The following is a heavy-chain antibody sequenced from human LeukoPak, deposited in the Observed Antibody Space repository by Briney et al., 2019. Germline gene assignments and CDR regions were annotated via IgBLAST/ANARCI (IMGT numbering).Heavy chain of an antibody. CDR1: GGSISSYY. CDR3: ARSGPITWYFDL. D-gene: IGHD1-14*01. J-gene: IGHJ2*01. Sequence: SETLSLTCTVSGGSISSYYWSWIRQPPGKGLEWIGYIYYSGSTNYNPSLKSRVTISVDTSKNQFSLKLSSVTAADTAVYYCARSGPITWYFDLWGRGTLVTVSS. V-gene: IGHV4-59*01. CDR2: IYYSGST.